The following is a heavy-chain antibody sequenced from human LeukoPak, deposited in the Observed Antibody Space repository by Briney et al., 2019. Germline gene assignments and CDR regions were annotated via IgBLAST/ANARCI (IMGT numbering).Heavy chain of an antibody. CDR2: ISDNGGST. V-gene: IGHV3-23*01. D-gene: IGHD3-16*02. CDR3: AKTIVIPIALGVFDY. J-gene: IGHJ4*02. Sequence: GGSLRLSCAASGFTFSSSAMSWVRQAPGKGLEWVSTISDNGGSTYYADSVKGRFTISRDNSKNTLHLQMNSLRAEDTAIYYCAKTIVIPIALGVFDYWGQGTLVTVSS. CDR1: GFTFSSSA.